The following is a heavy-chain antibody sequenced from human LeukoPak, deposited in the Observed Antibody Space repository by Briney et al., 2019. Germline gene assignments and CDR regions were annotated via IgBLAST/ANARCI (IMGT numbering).Heavy chain of an antibody. Sequence: ASVKVSCKASGGTFSSYAISWVRQAPGQGLEWMGWISAYNGNTNYAQKLQGRVTMTTDTSTSTAYMELRSLRSDDTAVYYCARDRGIAVAGTTRENDYWGQGTLVTVSS. CDR3: ARDRGIAVAGTTRENDY. CDR1: GGTFSSYA. D-gene: IGHD6-19*01. V-gene: IGHV1-18*01. CDR2: ISAYNGNT. J-gene: IGHJ4*02.